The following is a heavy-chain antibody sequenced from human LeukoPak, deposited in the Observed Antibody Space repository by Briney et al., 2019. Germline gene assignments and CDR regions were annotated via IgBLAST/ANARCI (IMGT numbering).Heavy chain of an antibody. CDR1: GFTFSTYS. CDR2: IDSSSSTI. J-gene: IGHJ4*02. CDR3: ARAGTAGSADY. D-gene: IGHD1-7*01. V-gene: IGHV3-48*01. Sequence: PGGSLRLSCAASGFTFSTYSMNWVRQAPGKGLEWVSYIDSSSSTIYYADSVKGRFTISRDNAKNSLYLQLNSLRVDDTAVYYCARAGTAGSADYWGQGTLVTVSS.